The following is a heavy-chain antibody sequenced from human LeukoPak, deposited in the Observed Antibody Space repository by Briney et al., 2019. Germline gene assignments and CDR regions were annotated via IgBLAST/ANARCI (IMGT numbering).Heavy chain of an antibody. J-gene: IGHJ4*02. V-gene: IGHV4-61*01. CDR3: ARSGSRVLPAAI. CDR2: IYYSGST. Sequence: SETLSLTCTVSGGSVSSGSYYWSWIRPPPGKGLEWIGYIYYSGSTNYNPSLKSRVTISVDTSKNQFSLKLSSVTAADTAVYCCARSGSRVLPAAIWGQGTLVTVSS. CDR1: GGSVSSGSYY. D-gene: IGHD2-2*01.